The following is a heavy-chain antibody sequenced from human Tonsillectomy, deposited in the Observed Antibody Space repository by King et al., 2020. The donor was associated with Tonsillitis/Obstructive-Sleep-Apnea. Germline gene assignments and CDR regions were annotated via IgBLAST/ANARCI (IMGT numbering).Heavy chain of an antibody. D-gene: IGHD5-18*01. J-gene: IGHJ6*02. Sequence: QLVQSGAEVKKPGESLRLSCKGSGYSFTSFWISWVRQMPGKGLEWMGRIDPSDSYTNYKPSFQGHVTISADKSISTADLQWSSLTASDTAMYYCARHLGGSSYYNSRDYYSYGMDVWGQGTTVTVSS. CDR1: GYSFTSFW. V-gene: IGHV5-10-1*03. CDR2: IDPSDSYT. CDR3: ARHLGGSSYYNSRDYYSYGMDV.